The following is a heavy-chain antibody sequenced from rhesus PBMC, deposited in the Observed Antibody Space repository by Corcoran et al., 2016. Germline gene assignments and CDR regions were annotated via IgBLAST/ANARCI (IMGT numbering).Heavy chain of an antibody. CDR3: SWNNVDYGLDS. CDR1: GFTFSSYD. J-gene: IGHJ6*01. CDR2: ISYTGKTQ. V-gene: IGHV3-136*01. D-gene: IGHD1-20*01. Sequence: EVQLVESGGGLVQPGGSLRLSCAASGFTFSSYDMSWVRQAPGKGLEEVSLISYTGKTQDYAESVKGRFTIYRDNAKNCLSLQMSSLRAEDTAVYYCSWNNVDYGLDSWGQGVVVTVSS.